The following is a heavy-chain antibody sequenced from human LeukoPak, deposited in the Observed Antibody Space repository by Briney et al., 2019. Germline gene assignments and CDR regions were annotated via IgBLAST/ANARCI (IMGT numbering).Heavy chain of an antibody. V-gene: IGHV3-66*01. CDR2: IYSGGST. Sequence: GGSLRLSCAASGFTVSSNYMSWVRQAPGKGLEWVSVIYSGGSTYYADSVKGRFTISRDNSKNTLYPQMNSLRAEDTAVYYCARDRITFGGAGAKYYGMDVWGQGTTVTVSS. CDR1: GFTVSSNY. CDR3: ARDRITFGGAGAKYYGMDV. J-gene: IGHJ6*02. D-gene: IGHD3-16*01.